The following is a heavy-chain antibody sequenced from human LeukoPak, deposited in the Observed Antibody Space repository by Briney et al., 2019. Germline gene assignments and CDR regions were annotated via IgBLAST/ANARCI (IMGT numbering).Heavy chain of an antibody. Sequence: PGGSLRLSCAASGFTFRSFSISWVRQTPGEGLEWISVISGRGDVRGYADSVERRFTISRDNSKNTVDLQMASLRAEDTAIYYCARDKSGYSDAFDIWGQGTIVTVSS. CDR3: ARDKSGYSDAFDI. D-gene: IGHD3-22*01. CDR1: GFTFRSFS. CDR2: ISGRGDVR. J-gene: IGHJ3*02. V-gene: IGHV3-23*01.